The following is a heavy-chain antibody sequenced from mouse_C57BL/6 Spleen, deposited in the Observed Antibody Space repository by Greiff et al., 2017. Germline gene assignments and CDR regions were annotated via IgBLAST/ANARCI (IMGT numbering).Heavy chain of an antibody. D-gene: IGHD1-1*01. CDR3: ARGEIYYYGSSGFDY. Sequence: EVNVVESEGGLVQPGSSMKLSCTASGFTFSDYYMAWVRQVPEKGLEWVANINYDGSSPYYLDSLKSRFIISRDNAKNILYLQMSSLKSEDTATYYCARGEIYYYGSSGFDYWGQGTTLTVSS. V-gene: IGHV5-16*01. J-gene: IGHJ2*01. CDR2: INYDGSSP. CDR1: GFTFSDYY.